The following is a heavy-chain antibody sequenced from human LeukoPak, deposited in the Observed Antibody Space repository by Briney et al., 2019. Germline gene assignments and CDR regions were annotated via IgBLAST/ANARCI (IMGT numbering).Heavy chain of an antibody. J-gene: IGHJ6*02. CDR2: IYYSGST. V-gene: IGHV4-39*01. CDR1: GGSISSSSYY. D-gene: IGHD6-13*01. CDR3: ARRRAGTTYYGMDV. Sequence: SETLSLTCTVSGGSISSSSYYWGWIRQPPGKGLEWIGSIYYSGSTYYNPSLKSRVTISVDTSKNLFSLKLSSVTAADTAVYYCARRRAGTTYYGMDVWGQGTTVTVSS.